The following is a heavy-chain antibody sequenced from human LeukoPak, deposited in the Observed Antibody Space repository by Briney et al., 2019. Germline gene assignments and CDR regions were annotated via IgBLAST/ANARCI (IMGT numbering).Heavy chain of an antibody. D-gene: IGHD2/OR15-2a*01. Sequence: TSETLSLTCTVSGDSISSYYWSWIRQPPGKGLEWIGYIYYTGSTNYNPSLKSRVTISVDTSKNQFSLKLTSVAAADTAVYYCARGTFKDGLDVWGQGTTVTVSS. V-gene: IGHV4-59*12. CDR3: ARGTFKDGLDV. CDR1: GDSISSYY. J-gene: IGHJ6*02. CDR2: IYYTGST.